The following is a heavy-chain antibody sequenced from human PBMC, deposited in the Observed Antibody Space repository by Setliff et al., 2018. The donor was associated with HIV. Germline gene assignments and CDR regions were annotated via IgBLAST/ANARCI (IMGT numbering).Heavy chain of an antibody. J-gene: IGHJ4*02. Sequence: PSETLSLTCIVSGASISSQYWSWIRQPAGKGLEWIGRFYTSGSTNYNPSLKSRVTMSVDTSKNQFSLKLSSVTAADTAVYYCARDRLTYYFDYWGQGILVTVSS. D-gene: IGHD3-22*01. V-gene: IGHV4-4*07. CDR2: FYTSGST. CDR1: GASISSQY. CDR3: ARDRLTYYFDY.